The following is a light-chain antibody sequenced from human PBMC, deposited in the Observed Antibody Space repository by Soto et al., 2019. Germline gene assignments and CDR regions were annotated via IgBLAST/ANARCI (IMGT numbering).Light chain of an antibody. J-gene: IGKJ1*01. CDR3: QQYLNRWT. V-gene: IGKV1-5*03. CDR2: KAS. CDR1: QSISTW. Sequence: DIQMTHSPSTLSASAGDRVTITCRASQSISTWLAWYQQKPGKAPKLLIYKASSLEGGVPSRFSGSGSGTEFTLTISSLQPDDFATYYCQQYLNRWTFGQGTKV.